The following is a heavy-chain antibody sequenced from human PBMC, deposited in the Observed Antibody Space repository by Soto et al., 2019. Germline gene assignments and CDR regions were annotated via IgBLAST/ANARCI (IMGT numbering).Heavy chain of an antibody. CDR1: GFSLTTSGVG. D-gene: IGHD3-3*01. V-gene: IGHV2-5*02. CDR3: AHRVLRTVFGLVTTTAIYFDF. Sequence: QITVNESGPTQVKPRQTLTLTCTFSGFSLTTSGVGVGRIRQSPGKAPEWLALIYWDDDKRYSPSLKSRLTITKDTSKNQVVLTMADLDPADTATYYCAHRVLRTVFGLVTTTAIYFDFWGQGTPVAVSS. CDR2: IYWDDDK. J-gene: IGHJ4*02.